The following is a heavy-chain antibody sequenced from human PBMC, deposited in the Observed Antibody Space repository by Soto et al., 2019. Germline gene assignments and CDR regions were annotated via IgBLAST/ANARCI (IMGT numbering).Heavy chain of an antibody. CDR3: ARLPSRHLVDY. CDR1: GSSINSSGYY. Sequence: SETLSLTCTVSGSSINSSGYYWGWIRQPPGKGLEWIGSMFYGVSTYYNPSPKSRVTVSVDTSKNQFSLNLRSVTAADTAVYYCARLPSRHLVDYWGQGTLVTVSS. J-gene: IGHJ4*02. D-gene: IGHD3-3*02. V-gene: IGHV4-39*01. CDR2: MFYGVST.